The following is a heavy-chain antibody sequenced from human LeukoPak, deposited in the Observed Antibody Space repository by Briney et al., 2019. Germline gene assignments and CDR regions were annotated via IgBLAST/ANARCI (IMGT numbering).Heavy chain of an antibody. CDR1: GYTFTNYG. CDR3: ARDGRFGELFDY. CDR2: ISAYNANT. J-gene: IGHJ4*02. D-gene: IGHD3-10*01. Sequence: ASVKVSCKSSGYTFTNYGFGWVRQAPGQGLEWMGWISAYNANTNYAQNLQSRVTMTTDTSTNTTYMELRSLRSDDTAVYHCARDGRFGELFDYWGQGTLVTVSS. V-gene: IGHV1-18*01.